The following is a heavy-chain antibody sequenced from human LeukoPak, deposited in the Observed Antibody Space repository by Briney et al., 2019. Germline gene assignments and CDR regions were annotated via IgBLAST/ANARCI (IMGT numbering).Heavy chain of an antibody. Sequence: SETLFLTCTVSGDSMSRNYWSWIRQSPGKGLEWIGYIYYRGGTNYNPSLRGRVTLSVDTSKSQVSLKVNSVTAADTAIYYRASSDCSSSGCQIFGSEAFDFWGPGTLVTVSS. CDR3: ASSDCSSSGCQIFGSEAFDF. J-gene: IGHJ1*01. CDR2: IYYRGGT. CDR1: GDSMSRNY. D-gene: IGHD2-2*01. V-gene: IGHV4-59*01.